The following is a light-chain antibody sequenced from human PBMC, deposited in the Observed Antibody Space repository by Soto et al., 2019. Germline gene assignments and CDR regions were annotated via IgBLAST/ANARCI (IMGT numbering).Light chain of an antibody. J-gene: IGKJ4*01. Sequence: ETVLTQSPGTLSLSTGERASLSCRASSPVDRIYLAWNLQKLRQALRLLIYGATNRATGNPDRFSGSGSGTDFTLTSRRLDPEDCAVYYFQQYGNALTFGGGTKVEI. CDR3: QQYGNALT. V-gene: IGKV3-20*01. CDR2: GAT. CDR1: SPVDRIY.